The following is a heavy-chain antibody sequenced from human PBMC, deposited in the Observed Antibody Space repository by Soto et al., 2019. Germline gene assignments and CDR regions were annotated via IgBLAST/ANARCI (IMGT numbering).Heavy chain of an antibody. CDR2: IYYSGST. V-gene: IGHV4-61*01. D-gene: IGHD3-9*01. CDR1: GGSVSSGSYY. Sequence: SETLSLTCTVSGGSVSSGSYYWSWILQPPGKGLEWIGYIYYSGSTNYNPSLKSRVTISVDTSKNQFSLKLSSVTAADTAVYYCASHPRAAYDILTGYYPPDYWGQGTLVTVSS. CDR3: ASHPRAAYDILTGYYPPDY. J-gene: IGHJ4*02.